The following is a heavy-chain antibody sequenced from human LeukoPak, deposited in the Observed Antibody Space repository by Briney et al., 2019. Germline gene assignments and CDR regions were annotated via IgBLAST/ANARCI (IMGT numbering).Heavy chain of an antibody. Sequence: PSETLSLTRAVYGGSFSGYYWSWIRQPPGKGLEWIGEINDIGNTNYDPSLRSRVTIPVDTSKNQFSLSLTSATAADTAVYFCARLGSVGYYNYQYMDIWGNGTTVTVSS. V-gene: IGHV4-34*01. D-gene: IGHD3-10*01. J-gene: IGHJ6*03. CDR2: INDIGNT. CDR3: ARLGSVGYYNYQYMDI. CDR1: GGSFSGYY.